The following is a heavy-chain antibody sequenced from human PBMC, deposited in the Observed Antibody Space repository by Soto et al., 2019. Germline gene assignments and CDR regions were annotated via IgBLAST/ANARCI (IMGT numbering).Heavy chain of an antibody. Sequence: QVQLQQWGAGLLKPSETLSLTCAVYGGSFSGYYWSWIRQPPGKGLEWIGEINHSGSTNYNPSLKSLVTISVDTSKNQFSLKLSSVTAADTAVYYCARRKGRSIAVAGTTFDYWGQGTLVTVSS. J-gene: IGHJ4*02. V-gene: IGHV4-34*01. D-gene: IGHD6-19*01. CDR3: ARRKGRSIAVAGTTFDY. CDR2: INHSGST. CDR1: GGSFSGYY.